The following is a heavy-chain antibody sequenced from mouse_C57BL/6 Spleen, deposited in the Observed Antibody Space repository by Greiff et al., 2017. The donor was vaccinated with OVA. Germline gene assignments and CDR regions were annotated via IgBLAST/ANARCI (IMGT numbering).Heavy chain of an antibody. CDR1: GYTFTSYW. D-gene: IGHD2-10*01. Sequence: QVQLKQPGAELVKPGASVKLSCKASGYTFTSYWMHWVKQRPGQGLEWIGMIHPNSGSTNYNEKFKSKATLTVDKSSSTAYMQLSSLTSEDSAVYYCARYGDLLYAMDYWGQGTSVTVSS. V-gene: IGHV1-64*01. J-gene: IGHJ4*01. CDR3: ARYGDLLYAMDY. CDR2: IHPNSGST.